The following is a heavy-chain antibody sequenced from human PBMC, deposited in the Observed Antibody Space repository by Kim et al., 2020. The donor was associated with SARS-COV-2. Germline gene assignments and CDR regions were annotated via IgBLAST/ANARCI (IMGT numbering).Heavy chain of an antibody. D-gene: IGHD1-7*01. J-gene: IGHJ4*02. Sequence: ADSVRVRLTISRYNARNMLYLQLHSVRAEDTALYYCARPLSGTNCYEYWGQGTLVTVSS. V-gene: IGHV3-74*01. CDR3: ARPLSGTNCYEY.